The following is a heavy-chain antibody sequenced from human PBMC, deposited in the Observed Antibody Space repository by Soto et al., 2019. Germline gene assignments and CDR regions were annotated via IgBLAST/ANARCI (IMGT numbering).Heavy chain of an antibody. CDR2: ISAYNANA. CDR1: GYTFRNFG. CDR3: ARENSYFDY. Sequence: QIQLFQSGAEVKNPGASVKVTCKASGYTFRNFGISWVRQAPGQGLEWMGWISAYNANANYAQKFQGRLTMTADTSTSTAYMELRSLRSDDTAVYYCARENSYFDYWGQGTLVTVSS. J-gene: IGHJ4*02. V-gene: IGHV1-18*01.